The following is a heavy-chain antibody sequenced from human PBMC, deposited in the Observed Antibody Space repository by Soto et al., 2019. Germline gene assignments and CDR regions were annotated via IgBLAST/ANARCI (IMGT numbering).Heavy chain of an antibody. D-gene: IGHD3-10*01. Sequence: TLSLACTVSGDSISTRSHYWNWIREVPGKGLEFIGYIVYTGATYYNPSLRGRVSISTDTSKNQFSLNLRSVTAADTAIYYCAREGRHSGGMRESWFDPWGQGTLVTVSS. J-gene: IGHJ5*02. V-gene: IGHV4-31*03. CDR1: GDSISTRSHY. CDR2: IVYTGAT. CDR3: AREGRHSGGMRESWFDP.